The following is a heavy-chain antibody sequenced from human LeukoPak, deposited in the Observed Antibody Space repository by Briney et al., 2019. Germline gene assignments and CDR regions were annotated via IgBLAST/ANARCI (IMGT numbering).Heavy chain of an antibody. CDR2: ISGSGGST. CDR3: AKGPYYYGSGSYYNAFDY. CDR1: GFTFSNYG. Sequence: GGSLRLSCAASGFTFSNYGMSWVRQAPGKGLEWVSVISGSGGSTYYADSVKGRFTISRDNSKNTLYLQMNSLRAEDTAVYYCAKGPYYYGSGSYYNAFDYWGQGTLVTVSS. D-gene: IGHD3-10*01. V-gene: IGHV3-23*01. J-gene: IGHJ4*02.